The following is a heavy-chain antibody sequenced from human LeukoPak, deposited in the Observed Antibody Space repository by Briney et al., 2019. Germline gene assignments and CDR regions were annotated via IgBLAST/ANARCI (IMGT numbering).Heavy chain of an antibody. J-gene: IGHJ4*02. D-gene: IGHD6-19*01. CDR3: ARGGSGWYDY. Sequence: SVKVSCKAFGGTFSSYAISWVRQAPGQGLEWMGRIIPIFGTANYAQKFQGRVTITTDESTSTAYMELSSLRSEDTAVYYCARGGSGWYDYWGQGTLVTVSS. V-gene: IGHV1-69*05. CDR2: IIPIFGTA. CDR1: GGTFSSYA.